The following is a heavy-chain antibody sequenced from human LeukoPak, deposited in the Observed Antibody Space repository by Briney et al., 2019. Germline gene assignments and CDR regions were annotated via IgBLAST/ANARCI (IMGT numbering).Heavy chain of an antibody. CDR1: GYTFTGYY. CDR3: ARDSATVTTPYFDY. J-gene: IGHJ4*02. D-gene: IGHD4-17*01. V-gene: IGHV1-2*04. CDR2: INLNNGGT. Sequence: AAVKVSCKASGYTFTGYYMHWVRQAPGQGLKWMGWINLNNGGTNYAQNFQGWVTMTRDTSISTAYMELSRLRYDDTAVYYCARDSATVTTPYFDYWGQGSLVTVSS.